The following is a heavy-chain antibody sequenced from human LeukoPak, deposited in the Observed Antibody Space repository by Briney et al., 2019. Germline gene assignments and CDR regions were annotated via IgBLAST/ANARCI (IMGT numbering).Heavy chain of an antibody. Sequence: GASVKVSCKASGYTFTGYYMHWVRQAPGQGLEWMGWINPNSGGTNYAQEFQGWVTMTRDTSISTAYMELSRLRSDDTAVYYCARGSSPTTVTQPFDYWGQGTLVTVSS. CDR2: INPNSGGT. CDR3: ARGSSPTTVTQPFDY. J-gene: IGHJ4*02. CDR1: GYTFTGYY. V-gene: IGHV1-2*04. D-gene: IGHD4-17*01.